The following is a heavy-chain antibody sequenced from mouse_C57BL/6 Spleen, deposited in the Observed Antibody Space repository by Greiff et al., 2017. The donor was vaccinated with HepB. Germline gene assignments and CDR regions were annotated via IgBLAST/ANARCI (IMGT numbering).Heavy chain of an antibody. Sequence: DVKLVESGGGLVKPGGSLKLSCAASGFTFSSYAMSWVRQTPEKRLEWVATISDGGSYTYYPDNVKGRFTISRDNAKNNLYLQMSHLKSEDTAMYYCARDGKGNSYYFDYWGQGTTLTVSS. D-gene: IGHD2-1*01. CDR3: ARDGKGNSYYFDY. V-gene: IGHV5-4*01. J-gene: IGHJ2*01. CDR1: GFTFSSYA. CDR2: ISDGGSYT.